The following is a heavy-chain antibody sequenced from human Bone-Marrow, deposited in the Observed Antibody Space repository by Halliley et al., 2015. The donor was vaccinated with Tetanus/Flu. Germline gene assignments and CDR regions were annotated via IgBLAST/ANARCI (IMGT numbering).Heavy chain of an antibody. J-gene: IGHJ4*02. Sequence: KGLGWIGEIYSTGTTYYNPSLKSRVNISMDKAKNQLSLILGSVAAADTAVYYCVRGATYYLGYWGQGILVTVSP. CDR2: IYSTGTT. V-gene: IGHV4-4*02. CDR3: VRGATYYLGY.